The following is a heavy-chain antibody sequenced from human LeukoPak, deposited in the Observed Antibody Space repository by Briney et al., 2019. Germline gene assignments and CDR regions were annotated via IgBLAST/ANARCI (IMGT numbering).Heavy chain of an antibody. Sequence: ASVKVSCKASGYTFTSYGISWVRQAPGQGLEWMGWISAYNGNTNYAQKLQGRVTMTTDTSTSTAYMELRSLRSDDTAVYYCARVRDVYYYGSGSYYPPFEYWGQGTLVTVSS. J-gene: IGHJ4*02. CDR2: ISAYNGNT. CDR3: ARVRDVYYYGSGSYYPPFEY. CDR1: GYTFTSYG. D-gene: IGHD3-10*01. V-gene: IGHV1-18*01.